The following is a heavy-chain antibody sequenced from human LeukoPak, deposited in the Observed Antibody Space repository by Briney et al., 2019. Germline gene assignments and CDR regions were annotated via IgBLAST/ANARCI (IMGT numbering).Heavy chain of an antibody. J-gene: IGHJ4*02. CDR3: ASIRGTFGY. V-gene: IGHV3-72*01. CDR1: GFTFSDHF. D-gene: IGHD1-26*01. Sequence: GGSLRLSCAASGFTFSDHFLDWVRQAPGKGLEWVGRTRNKANSYITEYATSVAGRFTISRDDSKNSLYLQMSSLKTDDTAMYYCASIRGTFGYWGQGTLVTVSS. CDR2: TRNKANSYIT.